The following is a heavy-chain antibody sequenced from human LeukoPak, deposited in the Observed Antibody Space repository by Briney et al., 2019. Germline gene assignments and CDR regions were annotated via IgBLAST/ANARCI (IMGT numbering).Heavy chain of an antibody. CDR2: IKQDGSEK. V-gene: IGHV3-7*01. CDR3: AREGGSYYSNWFDP. CDR1: GLTFSSYW. Sequence: QPGGSLRLSCAASGLTFSSYWMSWVRQAPGKGLEWVANIKQDGSEKYYVDSVKGRFTISRDNAKNSLYLQMNSLRAEDTAVYYCAREGGSYYSNWFDPWGQGTLVTVSS. J-gene: IGHJ5*02. D-gene: IGHD1-26*01.